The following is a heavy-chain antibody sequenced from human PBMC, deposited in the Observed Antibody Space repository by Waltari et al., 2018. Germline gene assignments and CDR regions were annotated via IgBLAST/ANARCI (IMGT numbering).Heavy chain of an antibody. J-gene: IGHJ4*02. D-gene: IGHD6-19*01. CDR2: INSGNGNT. CDR1: GYNFDSFA. CDR3: AREVGGWYSFYFDL. Sequence: QVQLVQSGAEVKKPGASLRLSCKSSGYNFDSFAMNWVRQAPGQSLEWMGWINSGNGNTHYSQHFQDRLTIITDTSAGTVSMELRSLRSEDTAVYYCAREVGGWYSFYFDLWGQGTLVTVSS. V-gene: IGHV1-3*01.